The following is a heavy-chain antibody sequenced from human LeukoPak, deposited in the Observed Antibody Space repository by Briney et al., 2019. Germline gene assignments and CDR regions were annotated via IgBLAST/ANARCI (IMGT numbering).Heavy chain of an antibody. D-gene: IGHD6-19*01. V-gene: IGHV3-53*01. Sequence: GGSLTLSCATSGVTVSNTYVSWVRQAPGKGLEWVSVIYSGGSTYYADSVKGRFTMSKDNSKNTYYLQMNSLRVEDTAVYHCARDHISSGWYVGLDYWGQGTLVTVSS. CDR3: ARDHISSGWYVGLDY. J-gene: IGHJ4*02. CDR1: GVTVSNTY. CDR2: IYSGGST.